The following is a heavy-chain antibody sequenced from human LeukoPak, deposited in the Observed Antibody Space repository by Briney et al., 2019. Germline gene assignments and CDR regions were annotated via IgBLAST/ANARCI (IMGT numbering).Heavy chain of an antibody. CDR3: ARPAVRGVTPSFDY. D-gene: IGHD3-10*01. J-gene: IGHJ4*02. CDR2: IYHSGST. CDR1: GGSISSGGYY. Sequence: PSQTLSLTCTVSGGSISSGGYYWRWIRQPPGKGLEWIGYIYHSGSTYYNPSLKSRVTISVDTSKNQFSLKLSSVTAADTAVYYCARPAVRGVTPSFDYWGQGTLVTVSS. V-gene: IGHV4-30-2*03.